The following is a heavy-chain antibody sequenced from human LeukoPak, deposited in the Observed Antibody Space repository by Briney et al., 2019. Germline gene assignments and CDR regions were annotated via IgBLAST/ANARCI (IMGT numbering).Heavy chain of an antibody. D-gene: IGHD6-19*01. CDR1: GFTFSSYA. CDR2: ISYDGSNK. V-gene: IGHV3-30*18. J-gene: IGHJ4*02. Sequence: GGSLRLSCAASGFTFSSYAMSWVRQAPGKGLEWVAVISYDGSNKYYADSVKGRFTISRDNSKNTLYLQMNSLRAEDTAVYYCAKVAGIAVADYWGQGTLVTVSS. CDR3: AKVAGIAVADY.